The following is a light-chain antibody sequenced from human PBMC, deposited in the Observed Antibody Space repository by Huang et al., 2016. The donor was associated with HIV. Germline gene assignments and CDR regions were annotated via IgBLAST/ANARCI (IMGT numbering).Light chain of an antibody. V-gene: IGKV3-11*01. Sequence: EIVLTQSPATLSLSPGERATLSCRASQSISTYLAWYQQKRGQAPRLLIYDASNRATGIPARFSGSGSGKDFTLTINSLEPEDCAAYYCQQRSNWPITFGQGTRLEMK. CDR3: QQRSNWPIT. J-gene: IGKJ5*01. CDR1: QSISTY. CDR2: DAS.